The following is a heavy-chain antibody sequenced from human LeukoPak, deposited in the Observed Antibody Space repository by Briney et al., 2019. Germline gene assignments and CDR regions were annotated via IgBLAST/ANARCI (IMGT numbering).Heavy chain of an antibody. Sequence: ASVKVSCKASGYTFTSYAITWVRQAPGQGLEWMGWINANNGDTNYAQNFQGRVTLTTDTSTSTAYMELRNVKSDDTAVYYCAGQRGYTWSWFDPWGQGTLVTVSS. V-gene: IGHV1-18*01. D-gene: IGHD5-24*01. CDR3: AGQRGYTWSWFDP. CDR2: INANNGDT. J-gene: IGHJ5*02. CDR1: GYTFTSYA.